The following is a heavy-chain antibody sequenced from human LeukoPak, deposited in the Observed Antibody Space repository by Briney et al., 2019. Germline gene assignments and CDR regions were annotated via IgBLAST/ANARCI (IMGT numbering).Heavy chain of an antibody. CDR1: GGSFSGYY. J-gene: IGHJ4*02. CDR3: ARGGEYSYGFRRFDY. CDR2: INHSGST. V-gene: IGHV4-34*01. Sequence: SETLSLTCAVYGGSFSGYYWSWIRQPPGKGLEWIGEINHSGSTNYNPSLKSRVTLSVDTSKNQFSLKLSSVTAADTAVYYCARGGEYSYGFRRFDYWGQGTLVTVSS. D-gene: IGHD5-18*01.